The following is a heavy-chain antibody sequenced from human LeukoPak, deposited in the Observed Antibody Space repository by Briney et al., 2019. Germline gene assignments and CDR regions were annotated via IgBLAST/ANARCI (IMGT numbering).Heavy chain of an antibody. J-gene: IGHJ4*02. CDR2: IKSRTDGGTT. Sequence: GGSLRLSCAASGFTFSKARMSWVRQAPGKGLEWVGRIKSRTDGGTTDYAAPVKGRFTISRDDSKNTLSRQMNILKTEDTAVYYCTTITMIREHEDYWGQGTLVTVSS. D-gene: IGHD3-10*01. CDR1: GFTFSKAR. CDR3: TTITMIREHEDY. V-gene: IGHV3-15*01.